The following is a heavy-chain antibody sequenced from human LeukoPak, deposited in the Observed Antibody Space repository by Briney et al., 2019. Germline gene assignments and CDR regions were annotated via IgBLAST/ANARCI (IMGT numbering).Heavy chain of an antibody. Sequence: GASVKVSCKASGCSFTGYFMQWVRQAPGQGLEWMGWINPNSGGTNYAQKFQGRVTMTRDTSISTAYMELSRLRSDDAAVYYCARRFYYAMDVWGQGTTVTVSS. J-gene: IGHJ6*02. V-gene: IGHV1-2*02. CDR3: ARRFYYAMDV. CDR1: GCSFTGYF. D-gene: IGHD3-16*01. CDR2: INPNSGGT.